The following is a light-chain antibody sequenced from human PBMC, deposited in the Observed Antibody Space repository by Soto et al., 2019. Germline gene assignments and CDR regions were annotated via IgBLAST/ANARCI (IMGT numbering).Light chain of an antibody. CDR2: QDS. V-gene: IGLV3-1*01. Sequence: SYELTQPPSVSVSPGQTVSITCSGDKLGDKYACWYQQKPGQSPVLVIYQDSKRPSGIPERFSGSNSGNTATLTISGTQAMDEADYYCQAWDSSTFYVFGTGTKLTVL. J-gene: IGLJ1*01. CDR1: KLGDKY. CDR3: QAWDSSTFYV.